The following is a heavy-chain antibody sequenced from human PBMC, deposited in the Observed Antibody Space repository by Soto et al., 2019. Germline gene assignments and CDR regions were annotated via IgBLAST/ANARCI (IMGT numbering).Heavy chain of an antibody. Sequence: SETLSLTCTVSGGSVSSGSYYWSWIRQPPGKGLEWIGYIYYSGSTDYNPSLKSRVTISVDTSKNQFSLKLSSVTAADTAVYYCARGLNYNWNYAYYYYYGMDVWGQGTTVTVSS. J-gene: IGHJ6*02. CDR1: GGSVSSGSYY. CDR2: IYYSGST. V-gene: IGHV4-61*01. CDR3: ARGLNYNWNYAYYYYYGMDV. D-gene: IGHD1-7*01.